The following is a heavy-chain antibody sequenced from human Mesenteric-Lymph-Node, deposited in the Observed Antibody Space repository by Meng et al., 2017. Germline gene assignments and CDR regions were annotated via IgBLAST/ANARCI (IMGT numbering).Heavy chain of an antibody. CDR1: GGSFSGHY. CDR2: INDSGST. J-gene: IGHJ4*02. V-gene: IGHV4-34*01. CDR3: ARGPLVRGVIHY. Sequence: QGQLKKGGAGLLKPSETLSLICAVSGGSFSGHYWSWIRQPPGKGLEWIGEINDSGSTDYNPSLKSRVTISVDTSKSQFSLKLSSVTAADTAMYYCARGPLVRGVIHYWGQGTLVTVSS. D-gene: IGHD3-10*01.